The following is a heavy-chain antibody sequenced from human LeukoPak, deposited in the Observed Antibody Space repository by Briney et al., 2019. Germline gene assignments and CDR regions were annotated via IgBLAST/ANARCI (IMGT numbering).Heavy chain of an antibody. Sequence: QTGGSLRLSCAASRFTFSSYAMSWVRQAPGKGLEWVSCVSGNGAGTYYADSVKGRFTISRDNSKNMLYLQMNSLRAEDTAVYYCAKTPGYSSGWSIDYWGQGTLVTVSS. V-gene: IGHV3-23*01. D-gene: IGHD6-13*01. J-gene: IGHJ4*02. CDR1: RFTFSSYA. CDR2: VSGNGAGT. CDR3: AKTPGYSSGWSIDY.